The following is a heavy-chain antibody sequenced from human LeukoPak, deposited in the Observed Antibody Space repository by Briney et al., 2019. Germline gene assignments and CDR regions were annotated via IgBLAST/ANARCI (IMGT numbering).Heavy chain of an antibody. D-gene: IGHD3-22*01. CDR2: IYSGGST. J-gene: IGHJ3*02. CDR3: ARDRYDRAPGTFDI. CDR1: GFTVSSNY. Sequence: GGSLRLSCAASGFTVSSNYMSWVRQAPGKGLEWVSVIYSGGSTYYADSVKGRFTISRDNSKNTLYLQMNSLRAEDTAVYYCARDRYDRAPGTFDIWGQGTMVTVSS. V-gene: IGHV3-66*01.